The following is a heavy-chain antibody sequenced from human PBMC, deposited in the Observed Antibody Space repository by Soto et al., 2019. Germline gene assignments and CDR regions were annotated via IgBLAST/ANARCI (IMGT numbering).Heavy chain of an antibody. CDR1: GGTFSSYA. CDR2: IIPIFGTA. D-gene: IGHD3-3*01. V-gene: IGHV1-69*13. CDR3: ARGQRITIFGVVPLGHYGMDV. J-gene: IGHJ6*02. Sequence: SVKVSCKASGGTFSSYAISWVRQAPGQGLEWTGGIIPIFGTANYAQKFQGRVTITADESTSTAYMELSSLRSEDTAVYYCARGQRITIFGVVPLGHYGMDVWGQGTTVTVSS.